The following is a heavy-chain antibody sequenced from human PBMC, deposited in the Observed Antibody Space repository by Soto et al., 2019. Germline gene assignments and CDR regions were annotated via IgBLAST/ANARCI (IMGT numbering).Heavy chain of an antibody. Sequence: LRLSCAASGFTFSNYGMNWVRQAPGKGLEWVAVVSSDGSKKYYVDSVKGRFTISRDNSKNTLFLQMDSLTGEDTAVYYCATDGPGKQSLVGYYFDFWCQATSLTVS. CDR2: VSSDGSKK. J-gene: IGHJ4*02. V-gene: IGHV3-30*03. D-gene: IGHD6-19*01. CDR1: GFTFSNYG. CDR3: ATDGPGKQSLVGYYFDF.